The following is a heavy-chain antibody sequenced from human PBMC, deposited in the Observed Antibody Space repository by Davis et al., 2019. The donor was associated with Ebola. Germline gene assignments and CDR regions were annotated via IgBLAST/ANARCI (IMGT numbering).Heavy chain of an antibody. D-gene: IGHD1-1*01. J-gene: IGHJ4*02. V-gene: IGHV3-64D*06. CDR1: GFTFSSYG. CDR3: AKNNWNDFIILDY. CDR2: ISSNGGST. Sequence: PGGSLRLSCAASGFTFSSYGMHWVRQAPGKGLEYVSAISSNGGSTSYADPVKDRFTISRDNSKNTLYLQMNSLRAEDTAVYYCAKNNWNDFIILDYWGQGTLVTVSS.